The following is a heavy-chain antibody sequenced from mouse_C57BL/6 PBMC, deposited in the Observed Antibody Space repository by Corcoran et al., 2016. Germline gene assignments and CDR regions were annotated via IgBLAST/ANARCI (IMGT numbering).Heavy chain of an antibody. V-gene: IGHV9-3*01. D-gene: IGHD2-5*01. CDR2: INTYSGVP. CDR1: GYTFTTYG. J-gene: IGHJ4*01. CDR3: AIYSNYGGKLNFFFYYAMDY. Sequence: QIQLVQSGPELKKPGETVKISCKASGYTFTTYGMSWVKHAPGKGLKWMGWINTYSGVPTYADDFKGRFAFSLETSASTAYLQINNLKNEDTATYFCAIYSNYGGKLNFFFYYAMDYWGQGTSVTVSS.